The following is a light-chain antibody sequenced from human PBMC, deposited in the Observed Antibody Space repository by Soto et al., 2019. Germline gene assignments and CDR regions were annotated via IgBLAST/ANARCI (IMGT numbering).Light chain of an antibody. V-gene: IGKV1-5*03. CDR2: KAS. CDR1: QSISTW. CDR3: QQYNDSFPYT. Sequence: DIQMTQSPSTLSASVGDRVTITCRASQSISTWLAWYQQKPGTAPKLLIYKASTLESGVPSRFSDSRSGTEFTRTVSSLQPDDFATYYCQQYNDSFPYTFGQGTKLEIK. J-gene: IGKJ2*01.